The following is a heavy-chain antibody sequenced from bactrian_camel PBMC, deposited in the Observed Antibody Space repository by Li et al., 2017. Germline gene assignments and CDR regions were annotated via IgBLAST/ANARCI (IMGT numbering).Heavy chain of an antibody. CDR3: AAGLAVGGLSCSPSGVLAYDN. CDR1: GNLYRRYY. J-gene: IGHJ4*01. D-gene: IGHD1*01. Sequence: HVQLVESGGGSVQAGGSLRLSCAVSGNLYRRYYMGWFRQTPGKAHEGVALLEPDGVTSYADSVTGRFTISQDNAKNTVNLQMNSLKPEDTAMYYCAAGLAVGGLSCSPSGVLAYDNRGQGTQVTVS. V-gene: IGHV3S53*01. CDR2: LEPDGVT.